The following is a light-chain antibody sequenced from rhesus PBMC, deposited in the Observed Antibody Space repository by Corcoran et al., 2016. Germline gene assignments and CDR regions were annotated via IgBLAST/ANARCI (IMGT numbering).Light chain of an antibody. V-gene: IGKV2-68*01. Sequence: DIVMTQTPLSLPVTPGEPASISCRSSQSLLHSNGNTYLDWYLQKPGQSPRFLIYKVTNREPGVPDRVRGSGSGTDFTLKISRVEPEDIGVCYCMQSTKDPSFGQGTKVEIK. J-gene: IGKJ2*01. CDR3: MQSTKDPS. CDR2: KVT. CDR1: QSLLHSNGNTY.